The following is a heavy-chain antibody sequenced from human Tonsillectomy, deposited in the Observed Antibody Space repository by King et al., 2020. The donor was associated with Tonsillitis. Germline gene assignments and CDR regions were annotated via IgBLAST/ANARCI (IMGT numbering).Heavy chain of an antibody. CDR1: AFTFRSYW. CDR2: IKEDGSEK. CDR3: VRYYDDGGTADSFEF. Sequence: VQLVESGGGLVQPGGSMRLSCAVSAFTFRSYWMSWVRQAPGKGLEWVAKIKEDGSEKYCVDSVKGRFNITRDNAKNSLYLQMNSMRAEDTAVYYCVRYYDDGGTADSFEFWGQGTMVTVSS. D-gene: IGHD3-16*01. V-gene: IGHV3-7*03. J-gene: IGHJ3*01.